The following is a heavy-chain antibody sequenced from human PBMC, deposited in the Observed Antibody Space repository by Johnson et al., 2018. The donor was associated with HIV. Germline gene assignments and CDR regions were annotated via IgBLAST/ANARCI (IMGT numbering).Heavy chain of an antibody. Sequence: VQLVESGGGLVQPGGSLRLSCAASGFTFSSYAMSWVRQAPGKGLEWVSAISGSGGSTYYADSVKGRFTISRDNSKHTLYLQRNSLRAEDTAVYYCAKGICRNSWSGIPGGDAFAIWGQVTMVTVSS. D-gene: IGHD3-3*01. CDR1: GFTFSSYA. CDR3: AKGICRNSWSGIPGGDAFAI. V-gene: IGHV3-23*04. CDR2: ISGSGGST. J-gene: IGHJ3*02.